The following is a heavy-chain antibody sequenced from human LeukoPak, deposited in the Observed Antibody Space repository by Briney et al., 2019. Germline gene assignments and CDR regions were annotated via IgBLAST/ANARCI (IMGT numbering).Heavy chain of an antibody. CDR3: ARDYGTGVSYYVNWFDP. J-gene: IGHJ5*02. CDR2: LSSSSSYI. Sequence: PGGSLRLSCAASGFTFSSYSMNWVRQATGKGLEWVSSLSSSSSYIYYAGSVKGRFTISRDNAKNSLYLQMNSLRAEDTAVYYCARDYGTGVSYYVNWFDPWGQGTLVTVSS. D-gene: IGHD1-26*01. V-gene: IGHV3-21*01. CDR1: GFTFSSYS.